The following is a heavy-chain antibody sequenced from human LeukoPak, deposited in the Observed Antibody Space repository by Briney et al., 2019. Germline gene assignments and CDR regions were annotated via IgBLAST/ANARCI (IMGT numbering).Heavy chain of an antibody. CDR2: IYTSGST. V-gene: IGHV4-4*07. CDR1: GGSISSHY. D-gene: IGHD6-19*01. CDR3: ARGPGIAVADLDY. J-gene: IGHJ4*02. Sequence: SETLSLTCTVSGGSISSHYWSWIRQPAGKGLEWIGRIYTSGSTNYNPSLKSRVTMSIDTSKNQFSLKLSSVTAADTAVYYCARGPGIAVADLDYWGQGTLVTVSS.